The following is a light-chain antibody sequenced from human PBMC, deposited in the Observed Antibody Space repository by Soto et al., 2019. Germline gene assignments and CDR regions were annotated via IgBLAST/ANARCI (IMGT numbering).Light chain of an antibody. V-gene: IGLV2-14*01. J-gene: IGLJ1*01. CDR2: EVS. Sequence: QSALTQPASVSGSPGQSITISCTGTSSDVGGYNYVSWYQQHPGKAPKLMIYEVSNRPSGVSNRFSGSKSRNTASLTISGLQAEDEADYYCSSYTSSSTLYVVGTGTKVTVL. CDR1: SSDVGGYNY. CDR3: SSYTSSSTLYV.